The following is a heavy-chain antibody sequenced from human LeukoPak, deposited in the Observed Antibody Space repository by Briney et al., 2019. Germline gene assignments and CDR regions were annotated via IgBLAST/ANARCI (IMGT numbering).Heavy chain of an antibody. J-gene: IGHJ6*03. Sequence: GGSLRLSCAASGFTFSSYGMHWVRQAPGKGLEWVAFIRYDGSNKCYADSVKGRFTISRDNSKNTLYLQMNSLRAEDTAVYYCAKALGNYMDVWGKGTTVTISS. CDR3: AKALGNYMDV. V-gene: IGHV3-30*02. CDR1: GFTFSSYG. CDR2: IRYDGSNK. D-gene: IGHD7-27*01.